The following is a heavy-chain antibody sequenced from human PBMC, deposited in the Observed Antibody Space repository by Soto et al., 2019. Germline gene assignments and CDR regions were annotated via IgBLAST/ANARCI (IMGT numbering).Heavy chain of an antibody. Sequence: EVQLVESGGGLVQPGGSLRLSCAASGFRFNDYWMTWVRQAPEKGLEWVANIKQDGSEKYYADSVKGRFTISRDNAEKSRYLQMNSLRAEDTAVYYCARETSADSFWGQGTLVTVSS. V-gene: IGHV3-7*01. CDR2: IKQDGSEK. CDR1: GFRFNDYW. J-gene: IGHJ4*02. CDR3: ARETSADSF. D-gene: IGHD2-15*01.